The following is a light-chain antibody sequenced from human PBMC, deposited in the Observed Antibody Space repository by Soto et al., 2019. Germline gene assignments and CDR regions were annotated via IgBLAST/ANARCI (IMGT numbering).Light chain of an antibody. CDR2: DVS. J-gene: IGLJ1*01. CDR3: CSYTTSNTRQIV. Sequence: QSALTQPASVSGSPGQSITISCTGTSSDVGGYNYVSWYQHHPGKAPKLVIYDVSNRPSGVSNRFSGSKSGNTASLTISGLQPEYEADYYCCSYTTSNTRQIVFGTGTKLTVL. V-gene: IGLV2-14*03. CDR1: SSDVGGYNY.